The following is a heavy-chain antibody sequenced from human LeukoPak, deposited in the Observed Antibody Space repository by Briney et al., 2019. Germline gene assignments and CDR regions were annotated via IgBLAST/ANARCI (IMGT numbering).Heavy chain of an antibody. V-gene: IGHV4-4*07. Sequence: SETLSLTCTVSGGSISTFYWRWIRQPAGKGLEWIGRIYNSGSTDYNPSLRSRVSMSVDRSKNQFSVTLSSVTAADSAVYFCAREGDAPRWIDPWGRGRQVSVSS. CDR1: GGSISTFY. J-gene: IGHJ5*02. CDR2: IYNSGST. CDR3: AREGDAPRWIDP.